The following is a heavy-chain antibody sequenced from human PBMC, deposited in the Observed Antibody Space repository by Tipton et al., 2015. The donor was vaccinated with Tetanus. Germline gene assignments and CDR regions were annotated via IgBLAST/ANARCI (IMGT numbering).Heavy chain of an antibody. CDR3: SRGVDRTKAGID. CDR1: GGSVSSGTYY. D-gene: IGHD5-12*01. J-gene: IGHJ4*02. V-gene: IGHV4-61*01. Sequence: TLSLTCNVSGGSVSSGTYYWTWIRQSPGKGLEWIGYIYYTGSTNYNPSLTSRVTLSQDTSKSQFSLKLSSVTAADTAVYYCSRGVDRTKAGIDWGQGTLVTVSS. CDR2: IYYTGST.